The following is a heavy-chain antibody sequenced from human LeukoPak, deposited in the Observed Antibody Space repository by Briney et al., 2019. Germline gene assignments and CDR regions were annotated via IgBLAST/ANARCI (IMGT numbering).Heavy chain of an antibody. V-gene: IGHV3-23*01. CDR2: ISGSGGST. CDR3: AKDYYDSSGYYYFGGSNWFDP. D-gene: IGHD3-22*01. Sequence: GGSLRLSCAASGFTFSSYAMSWVRQAPGKGLEWVSAISGSGGSTYYADSVKGRFTISRDNSKYTLYLQMNSLRAEDTAVYYCAKDYYDSSGYYYFGGSNWFDPWGQGTLVTVSS. CDR1: GFTFSSYA. J-gene: IGHJ5*02.